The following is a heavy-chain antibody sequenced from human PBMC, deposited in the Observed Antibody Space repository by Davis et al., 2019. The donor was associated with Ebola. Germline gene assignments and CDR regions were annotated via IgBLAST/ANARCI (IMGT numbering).Heavy chain of an antibody. CDR3: ARDRHDSSGYGF. Sequence: SETLSLTCTVSNYSFVSAHHWGWIRQPPGKGLEWIGIIYDSGTPDYNPSLKSRVTISADTSKNQFSLKLTSVTAADTAVYYCARDRHDSSGYGFWGQGALVTVSS. V-gene: IGHV4-38-2*02. J-gene: IGHJ4*02. D-gene: IGHD3-22*01. CDR2: IYDSGTP. CDR1: NYSFVSAHH.